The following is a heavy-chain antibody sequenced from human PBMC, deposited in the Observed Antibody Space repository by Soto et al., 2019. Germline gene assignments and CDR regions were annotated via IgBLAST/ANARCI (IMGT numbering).Heavy chain of an antibody. CDR2: IYYSGST. J-gene: IGHJ5*02. D-gene: IGHD2-8*01. CDR1: GGSISSYY. V-gene: IGHV4-59*01. Sequence: SDTLSLTCTVSGGSISSYYWSRIRQPPGKGLEWIGYIYYSGSTNYNPSLKSRVTISVDTSKNQFSLKLSSVTAADTAVYYCARSEWAIWFDPWGQGTLVTVS. CDR3: ARSEWAIWFDP.